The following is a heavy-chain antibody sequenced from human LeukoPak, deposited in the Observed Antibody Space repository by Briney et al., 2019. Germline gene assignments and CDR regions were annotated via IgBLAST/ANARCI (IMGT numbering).Heavy chain of an antibody. CDR1: GYTFTDYY. CDR3: ARVSQRGFGEYDS. D-gene: IGHD3-10*01. CDR2: INPDNGDT. V-gene: IGHV1-2*02. Sequence: ASMKVSCKASGYTFTDYYVDWVRQAPGQGLEWMGWINPDNGDTHYAQNFQGRVTLTRDTSIVYMELSRLRSEDTAVYYCARVSQRGFGEYDSWGQGTLVTVSS. J-gene: IGHJ5*01.